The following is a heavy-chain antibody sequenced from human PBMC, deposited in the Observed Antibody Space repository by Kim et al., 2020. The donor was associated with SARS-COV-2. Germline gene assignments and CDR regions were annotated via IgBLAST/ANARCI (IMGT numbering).Heavy chain of an antibody. J-gene: IGHJ6*02. Sequence: ADSVKGRFTISRDNSKNTLYRQMDNLGPDDTAVYYCARPTVPTATRYLDVWGQGTTVSVSS. CDR3: ARPTVPTATRYLDV. D-gene: IGHD4-17*01. V-gene: IGHV3-30*01.